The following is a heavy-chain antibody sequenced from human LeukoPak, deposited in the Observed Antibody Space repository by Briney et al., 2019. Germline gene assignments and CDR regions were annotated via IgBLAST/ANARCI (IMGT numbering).Heavy chain of an antibody. CDR1: GFIFSEFW. J-gene: IGHJ4*02. CDR2: INSDGSST. V-gene: IGHV3-74*01. CDR3: ASEYD. Sequence: GGSLRLSCAGSGFIFSEFWMQWVRQVPGKGLVWVSRINSDGSSTSDADSVKGRFTISRDNAKNTLYLQMNSLRAEDTAGYCCASEYDWGQGTLVTVSS. D-gene: IGHD2-8*01.